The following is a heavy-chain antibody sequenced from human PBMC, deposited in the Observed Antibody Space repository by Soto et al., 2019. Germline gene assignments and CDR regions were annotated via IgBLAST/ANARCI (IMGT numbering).Heavy chain of an antibody. Sequence: QVQLQESGPGLVKPSETLSLTCTVSGYSISTNYWCWIRQPPGKGLEWIGNIYYSGSTNYNPSLKSRVTISLDTSKNEFSLKLSSVTAADTAVYYCASTRRWLSFDSWGPGTLVTVSS. CDR1: GYSISTNY. D-gene: IGHD3-22*01. CDR2: IYYSGST. CDR3: ASTRRWLSFDS. J-gene: IGHJ4*02. V-gene: IGHV4-59*01.